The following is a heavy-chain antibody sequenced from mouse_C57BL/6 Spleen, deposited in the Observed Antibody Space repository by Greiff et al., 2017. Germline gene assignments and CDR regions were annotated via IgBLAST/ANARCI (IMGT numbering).Heavy chain of an antibody. CDR2: ISSGSSTI. CDR3: ARRDYGSSADY. Sequence: DVKLQESGGGLVKPGGSLKLSCAASGFTFSDYGMHWVRQAPETGLEWVAYISSGSSTIYYADTVKGRFTISRDNAKNTLFLQMTSLRSEDTAMYYCARRDYGSSADYWGQGTTLTVSS. D-gene: IGHD1-1*01. CDR1: GFTFSDYG. J-gene: IGHJ2*01. V-gene: IGHV5-17*01.